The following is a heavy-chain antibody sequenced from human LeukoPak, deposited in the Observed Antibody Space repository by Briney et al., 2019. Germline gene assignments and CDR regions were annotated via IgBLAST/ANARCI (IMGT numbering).Heavy chain of an antibody. CDR2: NDWDDDK. V-gene: IGHV2-70*04. J-gene: IGHJ4*02. D-gene: IGHD3-10*01. CDR1: GSSLRSSRRR. CDR3: ARTRYGSGTYYFDY. Sequence: SGPALLKPTPTLTLTCTLSGSSLRSSRRRVRWIRQPPGKALEWLSLNDWDDDKFYSTSLKTRLTISKDTSKNQVVLTMTNMDPVDTATYYCARTRYGSGTYYFDYWGQGTLVTVSS.